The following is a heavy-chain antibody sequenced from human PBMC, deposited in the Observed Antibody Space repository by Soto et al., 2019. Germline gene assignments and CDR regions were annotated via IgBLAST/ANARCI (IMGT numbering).Heavy chain of an antibody. V-gene: IGHV3-15*01. CDR2: IKSKTDGGTT. Sequence: GESLKISCAASGFTFSNAWMSWVRQAPGKGLEWVGRIKSKTDGGTTDYAAPVKGRFTISRDDSKNTLYLQMNSLKTEDTAVYYCTTGGIVVVITSPPYYYYGMDVWGQGTTVTVSS. CDR1: GFTFSNAW. CDR3: TTGGIVVVITSPPYYYYGMDV. D-gene: IGHD3-22*01. J-gene: IGHJ6*02.